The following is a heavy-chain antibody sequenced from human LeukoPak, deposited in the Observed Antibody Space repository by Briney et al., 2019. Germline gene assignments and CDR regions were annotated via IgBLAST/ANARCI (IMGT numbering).Heavy chain of an antibody. CDR1: GGSFSDYY. CDR3: ARGDLSYGFDY. J-gene: IGHJ4*02. Sequence: PSETLSLTCAVYGGSFSDYYWSWIRQPPGKGLECSGEITHSGSTNYNPSLKSRVTISVDTSKNQFSLKLSSVTAADTAVYYCARGDLSYGFDYWGQGTLVTVSS. D-gene: IGHD4-17*01. V-gene: IGHV4-34*01. CDR2: ITHSGST.